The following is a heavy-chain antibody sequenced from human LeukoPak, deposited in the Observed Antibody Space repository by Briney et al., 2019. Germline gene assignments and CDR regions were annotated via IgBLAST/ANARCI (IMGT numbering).Heavy chain of an antibody. Sequence: GGSLRLSCEASGFTFSSYWMSWVRQAPGKGLEWVSVIYSGGSTYYADSVKGRFTISRDNSKNTLYLQMNSLRAEDTAVYYCAREIYSGSYPAFDIWGQGTMVTVSS. D-gene: IGHD1-26*01. V-gene: IGHV3-66*01. CDR3: AREIYSGSYPAFDI. CDR1: GFTFSSYW. CDR2: IYSGGST. J-gene: IGHJ3*02.